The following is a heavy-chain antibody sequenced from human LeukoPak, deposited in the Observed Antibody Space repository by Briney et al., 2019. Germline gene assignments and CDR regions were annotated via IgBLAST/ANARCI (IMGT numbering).Heavy chain of an antibody. CDR2: IRSXXXGGTP. V-gene: IGHV3-15*07. Sequence: VGHIRSXXXGGTPDYIAPVKGRFTISRDDSKDTLYLQMNSLNTEDTAMYYCTTRSPARYCSGGACYSSADYWGQGTLVTVSS. D-gene: IGHD2-15*01. CDR3: TTRSPARYCSGGACYSSADY. J-gene: IGHJ4*02.